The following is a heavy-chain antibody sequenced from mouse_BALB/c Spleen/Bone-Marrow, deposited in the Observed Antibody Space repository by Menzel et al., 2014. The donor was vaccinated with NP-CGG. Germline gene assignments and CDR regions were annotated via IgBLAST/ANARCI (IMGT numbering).Heavy chain of an antibody. CDR3: TRLSGYGVFAY. CDR1: GLYFSRYW. J-gene: IGHJ3*01. D-gene: IGHD1-1*01. CDR2: INPDSSTI. Sequence: EVQAVESGGGLAQPGGSLQLSCAASGLYFSRYWMSWARQALGTGLEWIGEINPDSSTINYTPSLKDKFIISRDIAKNALYLKIIKERSVGTALYYCTRLSGYGVFAYWDKRTLVTVSA. V-gene: IGHV4-1*02.